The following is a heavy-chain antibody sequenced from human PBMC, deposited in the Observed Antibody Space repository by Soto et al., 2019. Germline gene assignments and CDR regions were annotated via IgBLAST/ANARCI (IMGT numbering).Heavy chain of an antibody. CDR2: ISGSGAST. Sequence: EVQLLESGGGLVQSGGSLRLYCAASGFTFSSYAMSWVRQAPGKGLEWVSVISGSGASTYYADSVKGRFTISRDNSRNTLYLLMNSLRAEDTAVYYCAKDAEYDNWSGYPHWGQGALVTVSS. CDR3: AKDAEYDNWSGYPH. D-gene: IGHD3-3*01. J-gene: IGHJ4*02. CDR1: GFTFSSYA. V-gene: IGHV3-23*01.